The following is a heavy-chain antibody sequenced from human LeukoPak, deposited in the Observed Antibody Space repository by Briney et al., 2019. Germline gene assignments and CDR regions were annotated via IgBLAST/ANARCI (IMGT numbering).Heavy chain of an antibody. J-gene: IGHJ5*02. CDR2: INHSGST. D-gene: IGHD3-22*01. CDR1: GGSFSGYY. CDR3: ARDPPYYYDSSGYP. V-gene: IGHV4-34*01. Sequence: PSETLSLTCAVYGGSFSGYYWSWIRQPPGKGLEWIGEINHSGSTNYNPSLKSRVTISVDTSKNQFSLKLSSVTAADTAVYYCARDPPYYYDSSGYPWGQGTLVTVSS.